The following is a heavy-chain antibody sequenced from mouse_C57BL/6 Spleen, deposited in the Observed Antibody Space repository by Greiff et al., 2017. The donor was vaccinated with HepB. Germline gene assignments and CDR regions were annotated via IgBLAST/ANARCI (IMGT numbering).Heavy chain of an antibody. V-gene: IGHV1-52*01. CDR3: ARVVRNYAMDY. CDR2: IDPSDSET. D-gene: IGHD1-1*02. CDR1: GYTFTSYW. Sequence: QVQLKQPGAELVRPGSSVKLSCKASGYTFTSYWMHWVKQRPIQGLEWIGNIDPSDSETHYNQKFKDKATLTVDKSSSTAYMQLSSLTSEDSAVYYCARVVRNYAMDYWGQGTSVTVSS. J-gene: IGHJ4*01.